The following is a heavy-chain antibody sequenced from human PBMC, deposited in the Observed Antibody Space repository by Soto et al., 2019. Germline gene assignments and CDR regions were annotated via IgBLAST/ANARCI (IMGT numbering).Heavy chain of an antibody. J-gene: IGHJ4*02. V-gene: IGHV5-51*01. Sequence: GESLKISCKGSGYSFTSYWIGWVRQMPGKGLEWMGIIYPGDSNTRYSPSFQGQVTFSAERSTSTAYLQWSSLKASDTAMYYCARQGEVLDFWGQGTLATVSS. CDR1: GYSFTSYW. CDR3: ARQGEVLDF. CDR2: IYPGDSNT. D-gene: IGHD2-8*02.